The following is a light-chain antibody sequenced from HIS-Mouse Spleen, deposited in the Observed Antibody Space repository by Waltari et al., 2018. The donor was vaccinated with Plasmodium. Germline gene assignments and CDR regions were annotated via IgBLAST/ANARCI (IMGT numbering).Light chain of an antibody. Sequence: QSVLTQPPSVSGAPGQRVTIPCTGSSSNIGAGYDVHWYQQLPGTDPKLPIYGDSNRPSVVPDRFSDSKSGTAASLAITGLQAEDEADYYCQSYDSSLSGSVFGGGTKLTVL. J-gene: IGLJ3*02. CDR3: QSYDSSLSGSV. CDR2: GDS. V-gene: IGLV1-40*01. CDR1: SSNIGAGYD.